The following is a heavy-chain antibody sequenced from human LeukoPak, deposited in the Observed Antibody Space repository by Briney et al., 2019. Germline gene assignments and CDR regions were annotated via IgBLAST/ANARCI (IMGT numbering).Heavy chain of an antibody. V-gene: IGHV4-31*03. CDR2: IYYSGST. Sequence: SSQTLSLTCTVSGGSISSGGYYWSWIRQHPGKGLEWIGYIYYSGSTYYNPSLKSRVTISVDTSKNQFSLKLSSVTAADTAVYYCARVAFDREEPPLEKSQGDYGVPGHLGWFDPWGQGTLVTVSS. J-gene: IGHJ5*02. CDR1: GGSISSGGYY. CDR3: ARVAFDREEPPLEKSQGDYGVPGHLGWFDP. D-gene: IGHD4-17*01.